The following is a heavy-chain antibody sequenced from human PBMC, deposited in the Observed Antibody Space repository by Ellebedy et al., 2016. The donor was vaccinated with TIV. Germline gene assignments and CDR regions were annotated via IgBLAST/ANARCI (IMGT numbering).Heavy chain of an antibody. V-gene: IGHV3-74*01. Sequence: GGSLRLXCAASGFTFRTYAMNWVRHAPGKGLMWVSLINPDGSTTTYADSVKGRFTTSRDNAKNTVYLQMNGLRADDTAVYYCARDVAGSPHSWGQGTLVTVSS. D-gene: IGHD3-10*01. CDR1: GFTFRTYA. J-gene: IGHJ4*02. CDR3: ARDVAGSPHS. CDR2: INPDGSTT.